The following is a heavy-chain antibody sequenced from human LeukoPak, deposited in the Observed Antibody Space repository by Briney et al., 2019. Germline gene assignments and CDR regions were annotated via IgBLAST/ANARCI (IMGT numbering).Heavy chain of an antibody. D-gene: IGHD2-15*01. J-gene: IGHJ5*02. CDR2: INTNTGNP. V-gene: IGHV7-4-1*02. CDR1: GYTFTSYA. Sequence: ASVKVSCKASGYTFTSYAMNWVRQAPGQGLEWMGWINTNTGNPTYAQGFTGRFVFSLDTSVSTAYLQISSLKAEDTAVYYCARGSSDTVVVVAAENWFDPWGQGTLVTVSS. CDR3: ARGSSDTVVVVAAENWFDP.